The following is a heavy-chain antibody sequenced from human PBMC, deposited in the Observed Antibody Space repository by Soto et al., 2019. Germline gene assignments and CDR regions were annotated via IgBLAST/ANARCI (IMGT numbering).Heavy chain of an antibody. CDR2: ISGSGGST. CDR3: ARRSSGWYFDY. CDR1: GFTFSSYA. J-gene: IGHJ4*02. D-gene: IGHD6-19*01. V-gene: IGHV3-23*01. Sequence: EVQVLESGGGLVQPGGSLRLSCAASGFTFSSYAMNWVRQAPGKGLEWVSVISGSGGSTYCADSVKGRFTISRDNSTNPLYLQMSGLIAEDTAVYYGARRSSGWYFDYWGQGTLVTVSS.